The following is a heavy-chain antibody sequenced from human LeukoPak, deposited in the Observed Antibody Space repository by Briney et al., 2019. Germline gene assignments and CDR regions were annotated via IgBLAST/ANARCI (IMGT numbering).Heavy chain of an antibody. CDR1: GGSITSYY. CDR3: ARDNRRECNSVHWYFDL. Sequence: PSETLSLTCTVSGGSITSYYWSWIRQPAGKGLELIGRIYPSGSTNYNPSLKSRVPMSVDTSKNQFSLKVSSVAAADTAVYYCARDNRRECNSVHWYFDLWGRGTLVTVSS. J-gene: IGHJ2*01. V-gene: IGHV4-4*07. D-gene: IGHD1-14*01. CDR2: IYPSGST.